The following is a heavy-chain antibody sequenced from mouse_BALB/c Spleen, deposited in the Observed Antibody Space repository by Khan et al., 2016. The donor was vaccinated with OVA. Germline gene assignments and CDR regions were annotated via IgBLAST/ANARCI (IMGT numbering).Heavy chain of an antibody. CDR1: GYTFINYW. D-gene: IGHD1-1*01. CDR2: INPSTGYT. CDR3: ARRCLRSDFDY. V-gene: IGHV1-7*01. Sequence: VQLQQSGAELAKPGASVKMSCKASGYTFINYWILWVKQRPGQGLEWIGYINPSTGYTEYNQNFKDKATLTAAKSSSSSYMQLRSLTSEDSAVYYCARRCLRSDFDYWAQGTTVTVSA. J-gene: IGHJ2*01.